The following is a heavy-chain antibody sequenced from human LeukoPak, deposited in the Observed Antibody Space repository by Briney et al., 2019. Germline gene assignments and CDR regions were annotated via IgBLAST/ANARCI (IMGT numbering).Heavy chain of an antibody. Sequence: GGSLRLSCAASGFTFSSSGMSWVRQAPGKGLEWVAFIRYDGSNKYYADSVKGRFTISRDNSKNTLYLQMNSLRAEDTAVYYCARGPSGYHNTGGQGTLVTVSS. CDR3: ARGPSGYHNT. CDR1: GFTFSSSG. D-gene: IGHD5-12*01. V-gene: IGHV3-30*02. CDR2: IRYDGSNK. J-gene: IGHJ4*02.